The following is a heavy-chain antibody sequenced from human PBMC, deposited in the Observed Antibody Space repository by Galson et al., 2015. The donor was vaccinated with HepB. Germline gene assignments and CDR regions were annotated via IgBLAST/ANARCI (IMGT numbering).Heavy chain of an antibody. CDR1: GFTFSNSG. J-gene: IGHJ5*02. CDR3: AKEYNLGS. D-gene: IGHD1-20*01. CDR2: ITGGGGGT. Sequence: SLRLSCAASGFTFSNSGMNWVRQAPGKGLEWVSTITGGGGGTYYADSVKGRFTISRDNSKNTLSLQMNSLRAGDTAIYYCAKEYNLGSWGQGSLVTVSS. V-gene: IGHV3-23*01.